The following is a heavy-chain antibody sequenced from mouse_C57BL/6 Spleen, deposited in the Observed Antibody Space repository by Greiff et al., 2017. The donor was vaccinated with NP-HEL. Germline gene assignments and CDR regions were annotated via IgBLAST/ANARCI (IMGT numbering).Heavy chain of an antibody. Sequence: EVQLQQSGPELVKPGASVKISCKASGYTFTDYYMNWVKQSHGKSLEWIGDINPNNGGTSYNQKFKGKATLTVDKSSSTAYMELRSLTSEDSAVYYCARGMPSSYAMDYWGQGTSVTVSS. J-gene: IGHJ4*01. CDR3: ARGMPSSYAMDY. CDR2: INPNNGGT. V-gene: IGHV1-26*01. CDR1: GYTFTDYY.